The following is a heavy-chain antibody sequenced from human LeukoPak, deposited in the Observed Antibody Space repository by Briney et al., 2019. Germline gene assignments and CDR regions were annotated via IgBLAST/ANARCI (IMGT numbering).Heavy chain of an antibody. CDR3: ARDAEDTGINDY. Sequence: ASVKVSCKASGYTFTSYGISWVRQAPGQGLEWMGWISAYNGNTNYAQKLQGRVTMTIDTSTSTAYMELRSLRSDDTAVYYCARDAEDTGINDYWGQGTLVTVSS. V-gene: IGHV1-18*01. CDR2: ISAYNGNT. CDR1: GYTFTSYG. D-gene: IGHD5-18*01. J-gene: IGHJ4*02.